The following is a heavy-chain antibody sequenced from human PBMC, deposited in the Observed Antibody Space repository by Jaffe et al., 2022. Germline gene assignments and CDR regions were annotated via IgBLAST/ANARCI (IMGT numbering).Heavy chain of an antibody. V-gene: IGHV3-48*01. J-gene: IGHJ4*02. Sequence: EVQLVESGGGLVQPGGSLRLSCAASGFTFSSYSMNWVRQAPGKGLEWVSYISSSSSTIYYADSVKGRFTISRDNAKNSLYLQMNSLRAEDTAVYYCARAVSWNYAYWGQGTLVTVSS. CDR1: GFTFSSYS. CDR2: ISSSSSTI. CDR3: ARAVSWNYAY. D-gene: IGHD1-7*01.